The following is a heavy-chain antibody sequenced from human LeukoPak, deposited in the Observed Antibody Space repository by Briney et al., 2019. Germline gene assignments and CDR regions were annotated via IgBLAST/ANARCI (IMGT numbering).Heavy chain of an antibody. D-gene: IGHD6-19*01. CDR2: ISGSGGST. CDR1: GFTFSSYG. Sequence: PGGSLRLSCAASGFTFSSYGMHWVRQAPGKGLEWVSAISGSGGSTYYADSVKGRFTISRDNSKNTLYLQMNSLRAEDTAVYYCARTPAYSSGWYVYWGQGTLVTVSS. V-gene: IGHV3-23*01. J-gene: IGHJ4*02. CDR3: ARTPAYSSGWYVY.